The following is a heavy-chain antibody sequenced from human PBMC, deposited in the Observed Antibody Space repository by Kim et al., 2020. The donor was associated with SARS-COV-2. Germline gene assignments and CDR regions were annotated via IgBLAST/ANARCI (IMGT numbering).Heavy chain of an antibody. Sequence: ASVKVSCKASGYTFTSYAMNWVRQAPGQGLEWMGWINTNTGNPTYAQGFTGRFVFSLDTSVSTAYLQISSLKAEDTAVYYCARDRGRGAMGRELRSWFDPWGQGTLVTVSS. CDR3: ARDRGRGAMGRELRSWFDP. D-gene: IGHD5-18*01. CDR2: INTNTGNP. J-gene: IGHJ5*02. V-gene: IGHV7-4-1*02. CDR1: GYTFTSYA.